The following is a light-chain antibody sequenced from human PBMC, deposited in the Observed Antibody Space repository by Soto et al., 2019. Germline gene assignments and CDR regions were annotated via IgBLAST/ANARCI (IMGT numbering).Light chain of an antibody. J-gene: IGLJ2*01. V-gene: IGLV2-14*01. CDR3: SSYPPSNTLVV. CDR2: DVS. CDR1: SSDVGGYNY. Sequence: QSALSQPASVSGSPGQSITISCTGTSSDVGGYNYVSWYQQYPGKAPKLIIYDVSNRPSGISNRFSGSKSGYTASLTISGLQGEHEADYFCSSYPPSNTLVVFGGRTQLTVL.